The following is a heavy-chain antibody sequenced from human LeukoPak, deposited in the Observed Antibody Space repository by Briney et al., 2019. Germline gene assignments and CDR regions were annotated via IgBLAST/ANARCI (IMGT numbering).Heavy chain of an antibody. V-gene: IGHV4-31*03. Sequence: SETLSLTCTVSGGSISSGGYYWSWIRQHPGKGLEWIGYIYYSGSTYYNPSLKSRVTISVDTSKNQFSLKLSSVTAADTAVYYCARDNGGSYYYWGQGTLVTVSS. CDR3: ARDNGGSYYY. J-gene: IGHJ4*02. CDR1: GGSISSGGYY. CDR2: IYYSGST. D-gene: IGHD1-26*01.